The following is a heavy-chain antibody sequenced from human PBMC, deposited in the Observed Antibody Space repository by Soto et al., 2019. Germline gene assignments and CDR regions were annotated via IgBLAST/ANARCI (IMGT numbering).Heavy chain of an antibody. V-gene: IGHV3-7*03. CDR3: ARSKDRGAYYGMDV. J-gene: IGHJ6*02. D-gene: IGHD3-10*01. CDR1: GFTFSSYW. CDR2: IKQDGSEK. Sequence: GGSLRLSCAASGFTFSSYWMSWVRQAPGKGLEWVANIKQDGSEKYYVDSVKGRFTISRDNAKNSLHLQMNSLRAEDTAVYYCARSKDRGAYYGMDVWGQGTTVTVSS.